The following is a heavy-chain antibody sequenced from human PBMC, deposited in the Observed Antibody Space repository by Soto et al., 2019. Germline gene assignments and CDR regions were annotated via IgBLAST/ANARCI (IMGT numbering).Heavy chain of an antibody. CDR2: MYHSGST. CDR3: ARDKITGLFDY. Sequence: SETLSLTCAVSGGSISSGGYSWSWIRQPPGKGLEWIGYMYHSGSTYYNPSLKSRVTISVDTSKNQFSLKLSSVTAADTAVYYCARDKITGLFDYWGQGTLVTVSS. J-gene: IGHJ4*02. V-gene: IGHV4-30-2*01. CDR1: GGSISSGGYS. D-gene: IGHD2-8*02.